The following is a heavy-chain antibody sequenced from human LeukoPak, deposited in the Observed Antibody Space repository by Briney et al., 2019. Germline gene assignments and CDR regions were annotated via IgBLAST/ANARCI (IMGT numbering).Heavy chain of an antibody. CDR3: ASYEYSSSSVPFDY. CDR2: IIPIFGTA. Sequence: SVKVSCKASGGTFSSYAISWVRQAPGQGVEWMGRIIPIFGTANYAQKFQGRVTITTDESTSTAYMELSSLRSEDTAVYYCASYEYSSSSVPFDYWGQGTLVTVSS. J-gene: IGHJ4*02. D-gene: IGHD6-6*01. CDR1: GGTFSSYA. V-gene: IGHV1-69*05.